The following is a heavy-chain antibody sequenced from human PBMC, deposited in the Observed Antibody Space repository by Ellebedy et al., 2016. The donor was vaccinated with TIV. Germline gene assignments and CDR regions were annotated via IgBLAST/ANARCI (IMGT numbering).Heavy chain of an antibody. CDR3: ARGIDAGVDY. CDR1: GYTFTDSF. J-gene: IGHJ4*02. Sequence: ASVKVSCKTSGYTFTDSFMHWLRQAPGQGLEWMGWVNPNSGATSYAEKFQGRVTMTRNTAVSTAYLELSGLTSEDTAVYYCARGIDAGVDYWGQGTLVTVSS. V-gene: IGHV1-2*02. D-gene: IGHD3-3*01. CDR2: VNPNSGAT.